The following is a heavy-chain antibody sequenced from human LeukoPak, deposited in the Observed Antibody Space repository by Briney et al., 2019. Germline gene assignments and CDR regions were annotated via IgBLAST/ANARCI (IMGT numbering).Heavy chain of an antibody. CDR3: AKSLYDSSGYYYYGMDV. D-gene: IGHD3-22*01. CDR2: ISGDGGST. CDR1: GFTFDDYA. Sequence: PGGSLRLSCAASGFTFDDYAMHWVRQAPGKGLEWVSLISGDGGSTYYADSVKGRFTISRDNSKNSLYLQTNSLRTEDTALYYCAKSLYDSSGYYYYGMDVWGQGTTVTVSS. J-gene: IGHJ6*02. V-gene: IGHV3-43*02.